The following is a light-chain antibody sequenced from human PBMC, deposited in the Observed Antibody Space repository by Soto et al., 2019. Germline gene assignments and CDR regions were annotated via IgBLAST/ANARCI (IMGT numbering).Light chain of an antibody. CDR2: EVN. J-gene: IGLJ3*02. Sequence: QSALTQPASVSGSPGQSITISCAGGSSDVGSYNRVSWYRQHPGKAPQLLIYEVNKRPSGTSNRFSGSKSGNTASLTISGLQPEDEADYFCVSLTRSDTWVIGGGTQLTVL. CDR1: SSDVGSYNR. V-gene: IGLV2-14*02. CDR3: VSLTRSDTWV.